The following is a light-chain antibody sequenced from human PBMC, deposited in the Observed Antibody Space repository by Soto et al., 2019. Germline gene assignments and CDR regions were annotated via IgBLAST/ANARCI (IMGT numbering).Light chain of an antibody. CDR2: EVS. Sequence: LPHPASVSGSPGQSITIPCSGTSSDVGGYNYVSWYQQQPRKTPKLMIYEVSNRPSGVSNRFSGSKSGNTASLTISGLQAEDEADYYCSSYTSSSTLVVFGTGTKVTVL. CDR1: SSDVGGYNY. J-gene: IGLJ1*01. CDR3: SSYTSSSTLVV. V-gene: IGLV2-14*01.